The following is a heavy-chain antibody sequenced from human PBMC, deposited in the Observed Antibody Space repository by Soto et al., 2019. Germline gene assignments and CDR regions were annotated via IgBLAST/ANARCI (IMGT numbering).Heavy chain of an antibody. D-gene: IGHD5-18*01. J-gene: IGHJ4*02. CDR2: INTGNGNT. V-gene: IGHV1-3*04. CDR1: GYTFTLYT. Sequence: ASVKVSCKTSGYTFTLYTIHWVRQAPGQRLEWMGWINTGNGNTKYSQRFQGRVTMSRDTSASTAYMELSSLTSEDTAVYYCAKLGGGYIFGPYLDYWGQGTLVTVSS. CDR3: AKLGGGYIFGPYLDY.